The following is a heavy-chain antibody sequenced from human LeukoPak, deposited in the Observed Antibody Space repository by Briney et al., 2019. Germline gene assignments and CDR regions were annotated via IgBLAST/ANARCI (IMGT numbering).Heavy chain of an antibody. CDR3: ARTTEGGYTYDYFYYYYMDV. Sequence: KSSETLSLTCTVSGGSISSYYWSWIRQPPGKGLEWIGYIYYSGSTNYNPSLKSRVTISVDTSKNQFSLKLSSVTAADTAVYYCARTTEGGYTYDYFYYYYMDVWGQGTTVTISS. J-gene: IGHJ6*03. CDR2: IYYSGST. D-gene: IGHD5-18*01. V-gene: IGHV4-59*01. CDR1: GGSISSYY.